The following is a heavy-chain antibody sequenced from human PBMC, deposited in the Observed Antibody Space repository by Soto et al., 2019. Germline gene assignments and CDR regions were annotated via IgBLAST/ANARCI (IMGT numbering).Heavy chain of an antibody. V-gene: IGHV4-39*01. Sequence: ETLSLTCTVSGGSISSSSYYWGWIRQPPGKGLEWIGSIYYSGSTYYNPSLKSRVTISVDTSKNQFSLKLSSVTAADTAIYYCARLRNYYFMDVWGKGTTVTVSS. CDR3: ARLRNYYFMDV. CDR2: IYYSGST. CDR1: GGSISSSSYY. J-gene: IGHJ6*03.